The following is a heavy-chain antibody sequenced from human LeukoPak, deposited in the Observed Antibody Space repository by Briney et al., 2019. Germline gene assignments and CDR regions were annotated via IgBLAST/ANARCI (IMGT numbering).Heavy chain of an antibody. V-gene: IGHV1-69*06. CDR3: ARDDYDSDLYYYYMDV. CDR2: ITAISRAA. D-gene: IGHD4-17*01. Sequence: GSSVTVSFTGSVGTFSIYGISWVRQAPGQGLEWRGRITAISRAAKYAQKFQGRVTMTADKSTSTAYMELSSLRSDDTAIYYCARDDYDSDLYYYYMDVWGKGTSVTVSS. CDR1: VGTFSIYG. J-gene: IGHJ6*03.